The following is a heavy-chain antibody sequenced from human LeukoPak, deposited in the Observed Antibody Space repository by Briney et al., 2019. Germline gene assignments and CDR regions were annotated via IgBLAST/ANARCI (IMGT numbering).Heavy chain of an antibody. J-gene: IGHJ4*02. D-gene: IGHD3-3*01. CDR3: ARAVTIFGVVTPMGY. CDR1: GYTFTGYY. CDR2: INPNSGGT. V-gene: IGHV1-2*02. Sequence: ASVKVSCEASGYTFTGYYMHWVRQAPGQGLEWMGWINPNSGGTNYAQKFQGRVTMTRDTSISTAYMELSRLRSDDTAVYYCARAVTIFGVVTPMGYWGQGTLVTVSS.